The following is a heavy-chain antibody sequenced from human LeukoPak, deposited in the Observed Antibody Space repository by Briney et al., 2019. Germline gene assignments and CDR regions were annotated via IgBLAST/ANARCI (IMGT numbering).Heavy chain of an antibody. V-gene: IGHV1-46*01. J-gene: IGHJ6*03. CDR2: ISPSGGST. CDR3: ARGGGSGSYEYLWYYYYYYYMDV. D-gene: IGHD3-10*01. CDR1: GYTFTSNY. Sequence: GASVKVSCKAFGYTFTSNYMHWVRQAPGQGPEWMGVISPSGGSTTYAQKFQGRVTMTRNTSISTAYMEPSSLRSEDTAVYYCARGGGSGSYEYLWYYYYYYYMDVWGKGTTVTISS.